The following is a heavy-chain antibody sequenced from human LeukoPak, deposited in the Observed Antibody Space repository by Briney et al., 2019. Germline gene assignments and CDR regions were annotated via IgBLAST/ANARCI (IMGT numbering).Heavy chain of an antibody. CDR2: IYKGGTT. Sequence: GGSLRLSCAASGFDVSVNYMSWVRQAPGKGLEWVSVIYKGGTTFYADSVKGRFTISRDNSKNTVYLQMNSLRAEDTAVYYCATDFDNTLSFDHWGQGTLVTVSS. J-gene: IGHJ4*02. CDR1: GFDVSVNY. V-gene: IGHV3-53*01. CDR3: ATDFDNTLSFDH. D-gene: IGHD2/OR15-2a*01.